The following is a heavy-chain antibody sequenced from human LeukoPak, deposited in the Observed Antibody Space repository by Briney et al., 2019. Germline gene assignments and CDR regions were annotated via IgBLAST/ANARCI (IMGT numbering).Heavy chain of an antibody. V-gene: IGHV3-23*01. D-gene: IGHD1-26*01. Sequence: PGRSLRLSCAASGFAFSSYGMHWVRQAPGKGLEWVSAISGSGGSTYYADSVKGRFTISRDNSKNTLYLQMNSLRAEDTAVYYCAKGGSYSFDYWGQGTLVTVSS. J-gene: IGHJ4*02. CDR3: AKGGSYSFDY. CDR1: GFAFSSYG. CDR2: ISGSGGST.